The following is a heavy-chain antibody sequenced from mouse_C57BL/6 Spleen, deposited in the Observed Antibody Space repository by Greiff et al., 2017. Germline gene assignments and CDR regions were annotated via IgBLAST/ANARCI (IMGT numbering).Heavy chain of an antibody. CDR2: IDPSDSYT. CDR3: ARRGLYDYDGGFDY. D-gene: IGHD2-4*01. Sequence: QVQLQQPGAELVMPGASVKLSCKASGYTFTSYWMHWVKQRPGQGLEWIGEIDPSDSYTNYNQKFKGKSTLTVDKSSSTAYMQLSSLTSEDSAVYYCARRGLYDYDGGFDYWGQGTTLTVSS. V-gene: IGHV1-69*01. J-gene: IGHJ2*01. CDR1: GYTFTSYW.